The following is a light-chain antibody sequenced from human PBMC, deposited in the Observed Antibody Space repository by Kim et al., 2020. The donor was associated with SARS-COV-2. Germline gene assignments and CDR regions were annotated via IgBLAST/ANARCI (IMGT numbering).Light chain of an antibody. CDR1: QDIRND. V-gene: IGKV1-17*01. CDR3: LQHSTYPIT. Sequence: ASGGRRVTIPCRASQDIRNDLGWYQQNPGRAPKRLIYGASSLQSGVPSRFSGSGSGTEFTLTISSVQPEDFATYFCLQHSTYPITFGQGTRLEIK. CDR2: GAS. J-gene: IGKJ5*01.